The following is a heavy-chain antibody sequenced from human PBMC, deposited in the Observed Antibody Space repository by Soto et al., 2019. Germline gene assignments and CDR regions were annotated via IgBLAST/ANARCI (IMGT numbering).Heavy chain of an antibody. CDR2: IYYTGST. Sequence: SETLSLTCTVSGVSINNYYWTWIRQPPGKRLEWIGAIYYTGSTTYNPSLRSRVTFSVDTSKNQFSLSLTSVTAAETAVYFCEKVVSGGQLDYWGQGTLVTVSS. CDR3: EKVVSGGQLDY. J-gene: IGHJ4*02. CDR1: GVSINNYY. V-gene: IGHV4-59*01. D-gene: IGHD6-25*01.